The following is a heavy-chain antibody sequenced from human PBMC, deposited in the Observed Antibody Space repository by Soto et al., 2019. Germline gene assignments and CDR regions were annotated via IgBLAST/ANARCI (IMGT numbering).Heavy chain of an antibody. D-gene: IGHD3-10*01. CDR1: GGTFSSYA. CDR3: ATHRHYYGSGSYYPHY. V-gene: IGHV1-69*01. J-gene: IGHJ4*02. CDR2: IIPIFGTA. Sequence: QVQLVQSGAEVKKPGSSVKVSCKASGGTFSSYAISWVRQAPGQGLEWMGGIIPIFGTANYAQKFQCSVTITADESTSTAYMELSSLRSEDTAVYYCATHRHYYGSGSYYPHYWGQGTLVTVSA.